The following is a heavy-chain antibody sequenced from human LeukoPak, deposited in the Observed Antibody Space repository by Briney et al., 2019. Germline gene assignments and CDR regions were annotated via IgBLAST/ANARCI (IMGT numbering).Heavy chain of an antibody. CDR1: GYTFTGYY. CDR2: INPNSGGT. D-gene: IGHD3-3*01. CDR3: ARETGAIFGVVTN. J-gene: IGHJ4*02. Sequence: GASVKVSCKASGYTFTGYYMHWVRQAPGQGLEWTGWINPNSGGTNYAQKFQGRVTMTRDTSISTAYMELSRLRSDDTAVYYCARETGAIFGVVTNWGQGNLVTVSS. V-gene: IGHV1-2*02.